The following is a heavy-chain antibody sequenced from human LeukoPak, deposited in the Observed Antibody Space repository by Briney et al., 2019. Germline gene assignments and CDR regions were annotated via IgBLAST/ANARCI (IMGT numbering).Heavy chain of an antibody. Sequence: PSETLSLTCTVSGGSITSGSFYWSCIRQPAGKGLQWIGRIYSSGITNYYPSLKSRLTMSIATSKSQFFLKLSSLTAADTAVYYCARGITGRGRFDPWGQGTLVTVS. CDR3: ARGITGRGRFDP. CDR2: IYSSGIT. CDR1: GGSITSGSFY. J-gene: IGHJ5*02. V-gene: IGHV4-61*02. D-gene: IGHD3-10*01.